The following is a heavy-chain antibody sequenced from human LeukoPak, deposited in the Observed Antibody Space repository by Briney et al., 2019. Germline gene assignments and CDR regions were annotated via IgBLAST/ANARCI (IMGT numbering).Heavy chain of an antibody. V-gene: IGHV3-21*01. CDR1: GFTFNNYP. Sequence: PGGSLRLSCYTSGFTFNNYPMSWVRQAPGKGLEWVSSISSSSSYIYYADSVKGRFTISRDNAKNSLYLQMNSLRAEDTAVYYCARDRSTYYYDSSGYSKGLDYWGQGTLVTVSS. CDR2: ISSSSSYI. J-gene: IGHJ4*02. CDR3: ARDRSTYYYDSSGYSKGLDY. D-gene: IGHD3-22*01.